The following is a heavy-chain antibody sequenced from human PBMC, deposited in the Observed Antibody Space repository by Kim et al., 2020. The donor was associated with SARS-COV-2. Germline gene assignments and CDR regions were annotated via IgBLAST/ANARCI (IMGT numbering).Heavy chain of an antibody. CDR2: INHSGST. CDR1: GGSFSGYY. J-gene: IGHJ4*02. CDR3: ARTPRFLYYFDY. D-gene: IGHD2-15*01. V-gene: IGHV4-34*01. Sequence: SETLSLTCAVYGGSFSGYYWSWIRQPPGKGLEWIGEINHSGSTNYNPSLKSRVTISVDTSKNQFSLKLSSVTAADTAVYYCARTPRFLYYFDYWGQGTLVTVSS.